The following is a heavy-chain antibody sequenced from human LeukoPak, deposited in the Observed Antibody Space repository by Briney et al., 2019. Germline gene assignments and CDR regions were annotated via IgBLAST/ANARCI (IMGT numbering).Heavy chain of an antibody. CDR1: GGSISSSNW. CDR2: IYHSGST. Sequence: PSETLSLTCAVSGGSISSSNWWSWVRQPPGKGLEWIGEIYHSGSTNYNPSLKSRVTISVDKSKNQFSLKLSSVTAADTAVYYCASTGSGSYYSPFDYWGQGTLVTVSS. D-gene: IGHD3-10*01. CDR3: ASTGSGSYYSPFDY. J-gene: IGHJ4*02. V-gene: IGHV4-4*02.